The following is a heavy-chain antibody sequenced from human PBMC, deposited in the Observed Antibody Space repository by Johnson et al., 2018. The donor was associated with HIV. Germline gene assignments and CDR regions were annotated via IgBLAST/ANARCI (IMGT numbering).Heavy chain of an antibody. Sequence: QVQLVESGGGVVQPGRSLRLSCAASGFSLSSYAMHWVRQAPGKGLEWVAVISYDGSNKYYADSVKGRFTISRNNSKNSLYLQMNSLRAEDTVVYYCARDRGGPVRDDAFDIWGQGTMVTVSS. V-gene: IGHV3-30*04. J-gene: IGHJ3*02. D-gene: IGHD3-10*01. CDR3: ARDRGGPVRDDAFDI. CDR1: GFSLSSYA. CDR2: ISYDGSNK.